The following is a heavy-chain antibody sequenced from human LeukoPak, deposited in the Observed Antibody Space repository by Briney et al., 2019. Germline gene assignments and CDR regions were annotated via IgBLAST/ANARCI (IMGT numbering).Heavy chain of an antibody. V-gene: IGHV3-23*01. CDR1: GFTFSSYG. Sequence: PGGSLRLSCAASGFTFSSYGMSWVRQAPGKGLEWVSAISGSGGSTYYADSVKGRFTISRDNAKNSLYLQMNSLRADDTAVYYCAREDASSFDYWGQGTLVTVSS. D-gene: IGHD6-13*01. J-gene: IGHJ4*02. CDR3: AREDASSFDY. CDR2: ISGSGGST.